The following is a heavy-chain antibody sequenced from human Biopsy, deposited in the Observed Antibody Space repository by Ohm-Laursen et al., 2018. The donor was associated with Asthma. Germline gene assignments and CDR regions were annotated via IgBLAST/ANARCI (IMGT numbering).Heavy chain of an antibody. V-gene: IGHV3-30*01. CDR2: ISKDANTQ. Sequence: SLRLSCSASGFSFSNFAIHWVRQAPGKGLEWVAVISKDANTQYYADSVKGRFTTARDNSKNTLDLQMNSLREEDTAVYYCVRDGTDDAFDIWGQGTVVSVSS. CDR1: GFSFSNFA. D-gene: IGHD1-1*01. CDR3: VRDGTDDAFDI. J-gene: IGHJ3*02.